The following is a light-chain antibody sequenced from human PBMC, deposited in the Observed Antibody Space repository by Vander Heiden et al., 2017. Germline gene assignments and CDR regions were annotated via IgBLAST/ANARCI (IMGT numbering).Light chain of an antibody. J-gene: IGKJ1*01. CDR3: QQIDSTPLT. CDR1: QGISSY. CDR2: AAS. Sequence: DIQMTQPPSSLSASVGDRVTITCRASQGISSYLTWYQQKPGKAPKLLIYAASSLQSGVPSRFSGSGSGTDFTLTISRLQPEDFATYYCQQIDSTPLTFGQGTKVEIK. V-gene: IGKV1-39*01.